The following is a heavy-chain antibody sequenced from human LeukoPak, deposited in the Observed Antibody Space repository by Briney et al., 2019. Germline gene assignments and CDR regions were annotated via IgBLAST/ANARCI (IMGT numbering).Heavy chain of an antibody. CDR2: INHSGST. Sequence: KPSETLSLTCAVYGGSFSGYYWSWIRQPPGKGLEWIGEINHSGSTNYNPSLKSRDTISVDTSKNQFSLKLSSVTAADTAVYYCARAQDWYSSREEGDYWGQGTLVTVSS. V-gene: IGHV4-34*01. CDR1: GGSFSGYY. CDR3: ARAQDWYSSREEGDY. D-gene: IGHD6-13*01. J-gene: IGHJ4*02.